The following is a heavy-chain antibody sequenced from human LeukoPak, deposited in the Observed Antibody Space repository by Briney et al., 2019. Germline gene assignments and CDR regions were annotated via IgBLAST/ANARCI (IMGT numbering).Heavy chain of an antibody. Sequence: SETLSLTCAVYGGSFSGYYWSWIRQPPGKGLEWIGEINHSGSTNYNPSLKSRVTISVDTSKNQFSLKLSSVTAADTAVYYYARDSDNWNYDVWGQGTLVTVSS. CDR1: GGSFSGYY. D-gene: IGHD1-7*01. CDR2: INHSGST. CDR3: ARDSDNWNYDV. V-gene: IGHV4-34*01. J-gene: IGHJ4*02.